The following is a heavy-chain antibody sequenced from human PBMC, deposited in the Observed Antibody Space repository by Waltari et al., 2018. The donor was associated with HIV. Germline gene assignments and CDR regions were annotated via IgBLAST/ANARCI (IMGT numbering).Heavy chain of an antibody. CDR3: TTCDSGEKSYYYYSGMDV. Sequence: EVKLLESGGGLIQPGGSLRLSCATSGFSIATYGMSWVRQVPGKGLDWVASFSGSGGGTHYADSVRGRFTISRDTSKNTVSLHMNSLRAEDTATYYCTTCDSGEKSYYYYSGMDVWGQGTTVIVSS. D-gene: IGHD4-17*01. CDR2: FSGSGGGT. CDR1: GFSIATYG. V-gene: IGHV3-23*01. J-gene: IGHJ6*02.